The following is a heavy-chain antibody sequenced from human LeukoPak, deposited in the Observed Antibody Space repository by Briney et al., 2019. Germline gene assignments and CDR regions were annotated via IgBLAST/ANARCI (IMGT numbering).Heavy chain of an antibody. Sequence: ASVKVSCKASGYTFTGYYIHWVRQAPGHGLEWMGWISPDNGDTHYAQKFQGRVTMTRDTSISTVYMELSRLRNDDTAVYYCSRRMAVAATFDYWGQEPWSPSPQ. CDR2: ISPDNGDT. V-gene: IGHV1-2*02. CDR3: SRRMAVAATFDY. D-gene: IGHD6-19*01. J-gene: IGHJ4*01. CDR1: GYTFTGYY.